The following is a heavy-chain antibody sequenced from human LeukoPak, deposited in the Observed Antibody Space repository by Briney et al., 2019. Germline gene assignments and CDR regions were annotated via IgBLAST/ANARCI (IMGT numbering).Heavy chain of an antibody. J-gene: IGHJ3*02. D-gene: IGHD2/OR15-2a*01. CDR1: GFTFSSYS. CDR2: ISSSSRNI. V-gene: IGHV3-21*04. CDR3: AKGEYTLDAFEI. Sequence: GGSLRLSCAASGFTFSSYSMNWVRQAPGKGLEWVSSISSSSRNIYYADSVKGRFTISRDNAKNSLYLQMNSLRAEDTAVFYCAKGEYTLDAFEIWGQGTRVTIAS.